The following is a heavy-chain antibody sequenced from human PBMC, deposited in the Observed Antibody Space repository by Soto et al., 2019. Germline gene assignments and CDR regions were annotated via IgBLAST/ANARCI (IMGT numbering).Heavy chain of an antibody. CDR1: GGSFSGYY. J-gene: IGHJ4*02. D-gene: IGHD6-13*01. V-gene: IGHV4-34*01. CDR2: INHSGST. CDR3: ARGGSSWSPRGYYFDY. Sequence: PSETLSLTCAVYGGSFSGYYWSWIRQPPGKGLEWIGEINHSGSTNYNPSLKSRVTISVDTSKNQFSLKLSSVTAADTAVYYCARGGSSWSPRGYYFDYWGQGTLVTVSS.